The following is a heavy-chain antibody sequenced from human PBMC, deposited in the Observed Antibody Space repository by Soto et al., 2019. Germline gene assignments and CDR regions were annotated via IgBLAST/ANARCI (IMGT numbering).Heavy chain of an antibody. J-gene: IGHJ6*02. Sequence: PGGSLRLSCAASGFTFSSYAMHWVRRAPGKGLEYVAGIRSIGGDTLYADSVKGRFTISRDQPKNTVFLQMSSLRIEDTAVYYCVKGRSGEYYFDAMDVWGQGTTVTVSS. CDR2: IRSIGGDT. V-gene: IGHV3-64D*06. CDR3: VKGRSGEYYFDAMDV. D-gene: IGHD3-9*01. CDR1: GFTFSSYA.